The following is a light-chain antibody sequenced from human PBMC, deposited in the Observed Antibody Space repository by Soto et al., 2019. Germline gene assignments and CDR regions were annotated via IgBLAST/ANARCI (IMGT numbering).Light chain of an antibody. CDR3: QQYYSTPLT. Sequence: DIVMTQSPDSLAVSLGERATINCKSSQSVLSSSNNKNYLAWYQQKPGQPPNLLIYWTSTRESGVPDRFSGSGSGTDFTLTISSLRAEDVAVYYCQQYYSTPLTFGQGTKVEIK. CDR2: WTS. J-gene: IGKJ1*01. V-gene: IGKV4-1*01. CDR1: QSVLSSSNNKNY.